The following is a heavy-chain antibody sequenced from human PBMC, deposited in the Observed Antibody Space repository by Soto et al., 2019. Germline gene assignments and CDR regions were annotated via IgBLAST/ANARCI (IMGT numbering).Heavy chain of an antibody. CDR3: ARLPSSSWYILGVDY. CDR2: IYYSGST. V-gene: IGHV4-39*01. Sequence: QLQLQESGPGLVKPSETLSLTCTVSGGSISSSSYYWGWIRQPPGKGLEWIGSIYYSGSTYYNPSLKSRVTISVDTSKNQFSLKLSSVTAADTAVYYCARLPSSSWYILGVDYWGQGTLVTVSS. D-gene: IGHD6-13*01. CDR1: GGSISSSSYY. J-gene: IGHJ4*02.